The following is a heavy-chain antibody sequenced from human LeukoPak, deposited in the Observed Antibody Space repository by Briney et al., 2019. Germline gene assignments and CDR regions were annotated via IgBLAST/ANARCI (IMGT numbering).Heavy chain of an antibody. Sequence: GGSLRLSCAASGFTFSSYWMSWVRQAPGKGLEWVANIKQDGSEKYYVDSVKGRFTISRDNAKNSLYLQMNSLRAEDTAVYYCARVDYYGSGSYYKESVYYYYYMDVWGKGTTVTVSS. CDR1: GFTFSSYW. D-gene: IGHD3-10*01. V-gene: IGHV3-7*01. CDR3: ARVDYYGSGSYYKESVYYYYYMDV. J-gene: IGHJ6*03. CDR2: IKQDGSEK.